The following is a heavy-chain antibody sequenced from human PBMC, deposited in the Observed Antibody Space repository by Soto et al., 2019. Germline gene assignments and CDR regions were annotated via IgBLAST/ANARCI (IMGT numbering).Heavy chain of an antibody. Sequence: ASVKVSCKASGNTFTSYYMHWVRQAPGQGLEWMGIINPSGGSTSYAQKFQGRVTMTRDTSTSTVYMELSSLRSEDTAVYYCARVADYDDSTPGVFDIWGHGTLVTVSS. CDR3: ARVADYDDSTPGVFDI. CDR2: INPSGGST. CDR1: GNTFTSYY. V-gene: IGHV1-46*01. J-gene: IGHJ3*02. D-gene: IGHD3-22*01.